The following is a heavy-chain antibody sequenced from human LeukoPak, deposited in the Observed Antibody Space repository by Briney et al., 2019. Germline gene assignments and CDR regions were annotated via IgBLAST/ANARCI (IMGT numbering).Heavy chain of an antibody. CDR2: IIPIFGTA. Sequence: SAKVSCKASGGTFSSYAISWVRQAPGQGLEWMGGIIPIFGTANYAQKFQGRVTITTDESTSTAYMELSSLRSEDTAVYYCARDTGIVGATNLAFDIWGQGTMVTVSS. D-gene: IGHD1-26*01. CDR3: ARDTGIVGATNLAFDI. CDR1: GGTFSSYA. V-gene: IGHV1-69*05. J-gene: IGHJ3*02.